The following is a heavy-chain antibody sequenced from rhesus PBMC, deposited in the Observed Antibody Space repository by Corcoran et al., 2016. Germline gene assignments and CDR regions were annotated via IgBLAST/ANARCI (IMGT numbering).Heavy chain of an antibody. D-gene: IGHD1-44*02. V-gene: IGHV2-95*01. Sequence: QVTLKESGPALVKPTQTLTLTCTFSGFSISTPGTGVGWIRQPPGKALEWLASIYWNDSKYYSTSLKSRLTISKDTSKNQVVLTMTNMDPVDTATYYCARDGVGAPFDYWGQGVLVTVSS. CDR2: IYWNDSK. CDR1: GFSISTPGTG. J-gene: IGHJ4*01. CDR3: ARDGVGAPFDY.